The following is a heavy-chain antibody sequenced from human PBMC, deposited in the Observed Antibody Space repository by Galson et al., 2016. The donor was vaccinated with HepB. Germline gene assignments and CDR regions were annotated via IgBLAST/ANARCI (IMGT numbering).Heavy chain of an antibody. D-gene: IGHD6-13*01. Sequence: SVKVSCKASGYTFTNYGISWVRQAPGQGLEWMGWISAYNGNTNSAQKFQGRVTMTTDTSTSTAYMELRSLRSGYTAVYYCARDLSRYTSSWYTDYFDYWGQGTLGTVSS. J-gene: IGHJ4*02. CDR2: ISAYNGNT. V-gene: IGHV1-18*04. CDR1: GYTFTNYG. CDR3: ARDLSRYTSSWYTDYFDY.